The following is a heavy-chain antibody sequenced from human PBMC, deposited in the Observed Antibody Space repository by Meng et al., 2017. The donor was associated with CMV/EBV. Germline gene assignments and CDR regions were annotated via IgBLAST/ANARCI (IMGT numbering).Heavy chain of an antibody. CDR3: ASNYDLNYYYYYGVDV. CDR2: INSDGSST. J-gene: IGHJ6*02. D-gene: IGHD3-3*01. Sequence: GESLKISCAASGFTFSSYWMHWVRQAPGKGLVWVSRINSDGSSTSYADSVKGRFTISRDNAKNTLYLQMNSLRAEDTAVYYCASNYDLNYYYYYGVDVWGQGTTVTVSS. V-gene: IGHV3-74*01. CDR1: GFTFSSYW.